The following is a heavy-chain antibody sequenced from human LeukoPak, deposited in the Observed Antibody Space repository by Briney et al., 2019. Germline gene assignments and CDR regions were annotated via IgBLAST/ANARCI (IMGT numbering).Heavy chain of an antibody. Sequence: ASVKVSCKASGSTFTSYYMHWMRQAPGQGLEWMGMINPSGGSTSYAQKFQGRVTMTRDTSTSTVYMELSSLRSEDTAVYYCARDGGGSYSRGYFDYWGQGTLVTVSS. D-gene: IGHD1-26*01. CDR2: INPSGGST. V-gene: IGHV1-46*01. CDR3: ARDGGGSYSRGYFDY. CDR1: GSTFTSYY. J-gene: IGHJ4*02.